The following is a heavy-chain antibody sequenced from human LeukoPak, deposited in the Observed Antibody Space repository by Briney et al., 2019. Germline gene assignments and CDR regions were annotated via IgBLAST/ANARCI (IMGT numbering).Heavy chain of an antibody. CDR2: INNDGSSA. D-gene: IGHD3-10*01. V-gene: IGHV3-74*01. CDR1: GFTFNNYW. J-gene: IGHJ6*02. Sequence: SGGSLRLSCAASGFTFNNYWIHRVRQVPGKGLVWVSRINNDGSSASYVDSVKGRFTISRDNAKNTLFLQMNSLRAEDTAVYYCAGRGTDHGMDVWGQGTTVIVSS. CDR3: AGRGTDHGMDV.